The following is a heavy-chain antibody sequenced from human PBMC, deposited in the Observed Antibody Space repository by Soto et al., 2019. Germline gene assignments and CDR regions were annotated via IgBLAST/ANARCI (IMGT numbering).Heavy chain of an antibody. CDR2: IYYSGST. D-gene: IGHD3-10*01. V-gene: IGHV4-31*03. J-gene: IGHJ4*02. Sequence: PSETLSLTCTVSGGSISSGGYYWSWIRQHPGKGLEWIGYIYYSGSTYYNPSLKSRVTISVDTSKNQFSLKLSSVTAADTAVYYCARETHYYGSGSYFPTYYFDYWGQGTLVTVSS. CDR1: GGSISSGGYY. CDR3: ARETHYYGSGSYFPTYYFDY.